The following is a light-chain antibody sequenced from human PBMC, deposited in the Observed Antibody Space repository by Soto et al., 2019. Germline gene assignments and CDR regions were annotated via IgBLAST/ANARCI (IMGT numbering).Light chain of an antibody. CDR2: DAS. V-gene: IGKV3-11*01. Sequence: EVVLTQSPATLSLSPGETATLSCRASQAVSSSLAWYQQKPGQAPSLLIYDASNRVIGIPARFTGTGSGTAVTLTISSLEPEDFAVYYCQQRSNWPFTFGGGTRVEIK. J-gene: IGKJ4*01. CDR1: QAVSSS. CDR3: QQRSNWPFT.